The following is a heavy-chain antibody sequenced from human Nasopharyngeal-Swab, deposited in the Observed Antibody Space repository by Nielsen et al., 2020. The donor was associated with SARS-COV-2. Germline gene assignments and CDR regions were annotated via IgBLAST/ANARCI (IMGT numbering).Heavy chain of an antibody. Sequence: ESLKISCSASGFTFSNFAISLVRPASGKGLELVSAICRSGGATYYSKSVKGRFTLSRDNSKNTLYLQMNSLRVEDTALYYCAKDRGIDISGFKGIDYWGRGILVTVSS. J-gene: IGHJ4*02. CDR2: ICRSGGAT. D-gene: IGHD3-22*01. CDR1: GFTFSNFA. V-gene: IGHV3-23*01. CDR3: AKDRGIDISGFKGIDY.